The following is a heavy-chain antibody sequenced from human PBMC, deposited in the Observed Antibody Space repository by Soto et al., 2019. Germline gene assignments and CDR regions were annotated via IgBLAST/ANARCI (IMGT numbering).Heavy chain of an antibody. CDR2: ISYDGSNK. CDR3: AKEQGSGWYGGFLDY. V-gene: IGHV3-30*18. CDR1: GFTFSSYG. Sequence: QVQLVESGGGVVQPGRSLRLSCAASGFTFSSYGMHWVRQAPGKGLEWVAVISYDGSNKYYADSVKGRFTISRDNSKNTLYLQMNSLRAEDTAVYYCAKEQGSGWYGGFLDYGGQGTLVTVSS. D-gene: IGHD6-19*01. J-gene: IGHJ4*02.